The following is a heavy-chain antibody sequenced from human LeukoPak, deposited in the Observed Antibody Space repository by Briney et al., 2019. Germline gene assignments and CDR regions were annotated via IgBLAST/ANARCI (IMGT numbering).Heavy chain of an antibody. CDR3: ARGQRGDDYDYYYGMDV. Sequence: SVTVSCKASGGTFSSYAISWVRQAPGQALEWMGGIIPIFGTANYAQKFQGRVTITADKSTSTAYMELSSLRSEDTAVYYCARGQRGDDYDYYYGMDVWGKGTTVTVSS. J-gene: IGHJ6*04. D-gene: IGHD5-12*01. V-gene: IGHV1-69*06. CDR1: GGTFSSYA. CDR2: IIPIFGTA.